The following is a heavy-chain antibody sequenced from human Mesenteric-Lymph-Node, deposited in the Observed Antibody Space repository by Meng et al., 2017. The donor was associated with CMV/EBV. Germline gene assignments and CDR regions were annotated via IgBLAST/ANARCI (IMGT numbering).Heavy chain of an antibody. CDR3: ARVRPNDGYAFDI. D-gene: IGHD3-10*01. J-gene: IGHJ3*02. CDR2: IYYSGST. V-gene: IGHV4-61*01. CDR1: GGSVSSGIYY. Sequence: SETLSLTCTVSGGSVSSGIYYWTWIRQPPGKGLEWIGYIYYSGSTNYNPSLKSRVTISVDTPKKEFSLKLSSVTAADTAVYYCARVRPNDGYAFDIWGQGTMVTVSS.